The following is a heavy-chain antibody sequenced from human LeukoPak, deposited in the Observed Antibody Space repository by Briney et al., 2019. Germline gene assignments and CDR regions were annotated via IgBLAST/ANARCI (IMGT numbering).Heavy chain of an antibody. V-gene: IGHV4-34*01. CDR2: INHSGST. CDR1: GGSFSGYY. Sequence: SETLSLTCAVYGGSFSGYYWSWIRQPPGKGLEWIGEINHSGSTNYNPSLKSRVTISVDTSKNQFSLKLSSVTAADTAVYYCARCGYSSGYWGQGTLVTVSS. J-gene: IGHJ4*02. CDR3: ARCGYSSGY. D-gene: IGHD5-18*01.